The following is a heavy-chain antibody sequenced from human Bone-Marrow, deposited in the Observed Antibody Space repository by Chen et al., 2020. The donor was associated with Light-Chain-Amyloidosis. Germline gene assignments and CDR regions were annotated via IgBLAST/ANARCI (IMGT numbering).Heavy chain of an antibody. CDR1: GFTFSSYD. CDR2: IRYGGSNK. D-gene: IGHD6-19*01. J-gene: IGHJ4*02. V-gene: IGHV3-30*02. Sequence: QVQLVESGGGVVQPGGSLRLSCAASGFTFSSYDMHWVRQAPGKGLEWVAFIRYGGSNKYYADSVKGRFTISRDNSKNTLYLKMNSLRAEDTAVYYCARYSSVWLHFDYWGQGTLVTVSS. CDR3: ARYSSVWLHFDY.